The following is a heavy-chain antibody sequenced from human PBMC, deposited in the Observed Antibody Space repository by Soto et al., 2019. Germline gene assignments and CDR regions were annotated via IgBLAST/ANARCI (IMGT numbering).Heavy chain of an antibody. V-gene: IGHV4-34*01. D-gene: IGHD4-4*01. CDR1: GGSFSGYY. CDR2: INHSGST. Sequence: SETLSLTCAVYGGSFSGYYWIWIRQPPGKGLEWIGEINHSGSTNYNPSLKSRVTISVDTSKNQFSLKLSSVTAADTAVYYCASGMTTVTTPEYWGQGTLVTVSS. J-gene: IGHJ4*02. CDR3: ASGMTTVTTPEY.